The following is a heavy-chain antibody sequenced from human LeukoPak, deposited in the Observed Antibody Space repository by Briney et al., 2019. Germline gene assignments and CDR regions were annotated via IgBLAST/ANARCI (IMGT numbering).Heavy chain of an antibody. CDR1: GYSFTSYW. Sequence: GESLKISCKGSGYSFTSYWIIWVRQMPGKGLEWMGVIYPDDFDTRYSPSFQGQVTISADKSISTAYLQWSSLKASDTAIYYCARHGKLSASRNWFDPWGQGTLVTVSS. D-gene: IGHD1-26*01. J-gene: IGHJ5*02. CDR2: IYPDDFDT. CDR3: ARHGKLSASRNWFDP. V-gene: IGHV5-51*01.